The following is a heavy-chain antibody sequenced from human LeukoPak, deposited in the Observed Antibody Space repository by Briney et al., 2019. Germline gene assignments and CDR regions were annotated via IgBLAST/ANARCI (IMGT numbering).Heavy chain of an antibody. J-gene: IGHJ6*03. CDR1: GFTFSNAW. Sequence: PGGSLRLSCAASGFTFSNAWMSWVRQAPGKGLEWVGRIKSTTDGGTTDYAAPVKGRFTISRDDSKSTLYLQMNSLKTEDTAVYYCTTDRHYYYYYMDVWGKGTTVTVSS. D-gene: IGHD6-6*01. CDR2: IKSTTDGGTT. CDR3: TTDRHYYYYYMDV. V-gene: IGHV3-15*01.